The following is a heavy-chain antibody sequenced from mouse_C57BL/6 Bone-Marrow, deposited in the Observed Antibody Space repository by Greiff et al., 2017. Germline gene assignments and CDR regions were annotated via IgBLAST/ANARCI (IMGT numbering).Heavy chain of an antibody. CDR1: GYTFTSYW. D-gene: IGHD1-1*01. Sequence: QVQLQQPGAELVMPGASVKLSCKASGYTFTSYWMHWVKQRPGQGLEWIGEIDPSDSYTNYNQKFKGKSTLTVDKSSSTAYMQLSSLTSEDAAVYCCAGDYYGCFDYWGQGTTLTVSS. CDR3: AGDYYGCFDY. J-gene: IGHJ2*01. CDR2: IDPSDSYT. V-gene: IGHV1-69*01.